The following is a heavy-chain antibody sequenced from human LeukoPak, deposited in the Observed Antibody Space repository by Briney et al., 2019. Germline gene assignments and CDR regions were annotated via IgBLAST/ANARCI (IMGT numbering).Heavy chain of an antibody. CDR3: TTDRRYNSFY. CDR1: GFTFSDAW. CDR2: IKTKTDGGTT. D-gene: IGHD1-14*01. Sequence: GSLRLSCAGSGFTFSDAWMSWVRQAPGKGLEWVGRIKTKTDGGTTDYAAPVKGRFTISRDDSQNTLYMGMNSLKTEDTAVYYCTTDRRYNSFYWGQGTLVTVSS. J-gene: IGHJ4*02. V-gene: IGHV3-15*01.